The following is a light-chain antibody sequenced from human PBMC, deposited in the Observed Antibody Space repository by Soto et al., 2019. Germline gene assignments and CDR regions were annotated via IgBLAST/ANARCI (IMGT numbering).Light chain of an antibody. V-gene: IGKV3-15*01. CDR1: QSVSSN. CDR2: GAS. Sequence: EIVMTQSPATLSVSPGERATLSCRASQSVSSNLAWYQQKPAQAPRLLFYGASTRATAIPARFSGSGSGTEFTLTISSLQSEDFAVYYCQQYDNWPPLTFGGGNKVEIK. J-gene: IGKJ4*01. CDR3: QQYDNWPPLT.